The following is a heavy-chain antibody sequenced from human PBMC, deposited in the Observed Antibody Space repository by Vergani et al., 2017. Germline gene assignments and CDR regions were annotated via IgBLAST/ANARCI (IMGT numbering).Heavy chain of an antibody. Sequence: QVQLVQSGAEVKKPGASVKVSCKASGYTFTSYYMHWVRQAPGQGLEWMGIINHSGGSTSYAQKVQGRVTMTRDTSTSTVYMELSSLRSEDTAVYYGARDSRYCSSTSCYVGRDWFDPWGQGTLVTVSS. CDR1: GYTFTSYY. J-gene: IGHJ5*02. D-gene: IGHD2-2*01. CDR2: INHSGGST. CDR3: ARDSRYCSSTSCYVGRDWFDP. V-gene: IGHV1-46*01.